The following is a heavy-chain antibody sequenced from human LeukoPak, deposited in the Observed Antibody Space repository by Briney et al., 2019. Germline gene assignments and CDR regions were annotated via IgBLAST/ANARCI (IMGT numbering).Heavy chain of an antibody. CDR2: ISSSSSYI. Sequence: PGGSLRLSCAASGFTFSSYSMNWVRQAPGKGLEWVSSISSSSSYIYYADSVKGRFTISRDNAKNSLYLQMSSLRAEDTAVYYCARNGYSSGWLLDYWGQGTLVTVSS. CDR3: ARNGYSSGWLLDY. V-gene: IGHV3-21*01. CDR1: GFTFSSYS. J-gene: IGHJ4*02. D-gene: IGHD6-19*01.